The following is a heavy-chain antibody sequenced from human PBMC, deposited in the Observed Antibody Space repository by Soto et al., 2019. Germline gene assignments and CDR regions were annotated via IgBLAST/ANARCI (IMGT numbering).Heavy chain of an antibody. CDR2: ISWNSGSI. Sequence: EVQLVESGGGLVQPGRSLGLSCAASGFTFDDYAMHWARQAPGKGLEWVSGISWNSGSIGYADSVKGRFTISRDNAKNSLYLQMNSLRAEDTALYYCAKDRGLVLSFYFDYWGQGTLVTASS. V-gene: IGHV3-9*01. D-gene: IGHD6-19*01. CDR1: GFTFDDYA. CDR3: AKDRGLVLSFYFDY. J-gene: IGHJ4*02.